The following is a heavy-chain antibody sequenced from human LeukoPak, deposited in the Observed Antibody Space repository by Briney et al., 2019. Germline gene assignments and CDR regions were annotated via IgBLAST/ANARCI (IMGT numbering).Heavy chain of an antibody. CDR2: VSYDGNNE. CDR1: GSSINDYA. J-gene: IGHJ1*01. CDR3: AITCSSTSCYIFQH. V-gene: IGHV3-30-3*01. Sequence: GGSLRLSCAAFGSSINDYAMHWVRQAPGKGLEWVAVVSYDGNNEYYADSVKGRFTISRDNAKNSLYLQMNSLRAEDTAVYYCAITCSSTSCYIFQHWGQGTLVTVSS. D-gene: IGHD2-2*02.